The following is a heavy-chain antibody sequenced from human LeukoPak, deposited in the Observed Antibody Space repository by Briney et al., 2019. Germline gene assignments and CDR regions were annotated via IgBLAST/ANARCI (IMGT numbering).Heavy chain of an antibody. D-gene: IGHD3-10*01. Sequence: GGSLRLSCAASGFTFSSYSMNWVRQAPGKGLEWVANIKQDGSEKNYVDSVKGRFTISRDNAKNSLYLQMNSLRAEDTAVYYCARDRRFGEFLYYYYYYYMDVWGKGTTVTVSS. J-gene: IGHJ6*03. CDR1: GFTFSSYS. V-gene: IGHV3-7*01. CDR3: ARDRRFGEFLYYYYYYYMDV. CDR2: IKQDGSEK.